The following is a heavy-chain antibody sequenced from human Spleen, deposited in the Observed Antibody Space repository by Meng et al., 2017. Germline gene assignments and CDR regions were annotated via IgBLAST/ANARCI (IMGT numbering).Heavy chain of an antibody. CDR3: AIVLLRDFDWSPRKDAFDI. D-gene: IGHD3-9*01. CDR2: SNPNSGGT. J-gene: IGHJ3*02. V-gene: IGHV1-2*02. CDR1: GYTFTGYY. Sequence: ASVKVSCKASGYTFTGYYMNWVRQDPGQGLQWMGWSNPNSGGTNYAQKFQGRVTMTRDTSISTAYMELSRLRSDDTAVYYCAIVLLRDFDWSPRKDAFDIWGQGTMVTVSS.